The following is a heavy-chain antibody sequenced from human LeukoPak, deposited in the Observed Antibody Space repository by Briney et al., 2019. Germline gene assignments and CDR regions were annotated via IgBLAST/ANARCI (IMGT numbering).Heavy chain of an antibody. CDR3: ARDGRTTVSPRGYYYYYYYMDV. V-gene: IGHV1-69*13. J-gene: IGHJ6*03. CDR2: IIPIFGTA. Sequence: GASVKVSCKASGGTFSSYAISWVRQAPGQGLEWMGAIIPIFGTANYAQKFQGRVTITADESTSTAYMELSSLRSEDTAVYYCARDGRTTVSPRGYYYYYYYMDVWGKGTTVTVSS. CDR1: GGTFSSYA. D-gene: IGHD4-11*01.